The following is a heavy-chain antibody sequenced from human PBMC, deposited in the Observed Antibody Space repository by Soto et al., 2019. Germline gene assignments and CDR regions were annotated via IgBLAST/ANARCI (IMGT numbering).Heavy chain of an antibody. CDR2: IIPILGIA. V-gene: IGHV1-69*02. D-gene: IGHD6-19*01. CDR3: ARGGIAVAANWLDP. J-gene: IGHJ5*02. Sequence: SVKVSCKASGGTFSSYTISWVRQAPGQGLEWMGRIIPILGIANYAQKFQGRVTITADKSTSTAYMELSSLRSEDTAVYYCARGGIAVAANWLDPWGQGTLVTVSS. CDR1: GGTFSSYT.